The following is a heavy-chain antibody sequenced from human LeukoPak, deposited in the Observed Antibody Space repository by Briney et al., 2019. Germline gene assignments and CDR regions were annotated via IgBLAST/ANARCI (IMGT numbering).Heavy chain of an antibody. D-gene: IGHD3-10*01. V-gene: IGHV1-2*02. CDR1: GYTFTGYY. Sequence: GASVKVSCKASGYTFTGYYMHWVRQAPGQGLEWMGWINPNSGGTNYAQKFQGRVTMTRDTSISTAYMELSRLRSDDTAVYYCARWHEFTMVRGVTDYWGQGTLVTVSS. CDR2: INPNSGGT. J-gene: IGHJ4*02. CDR3: ARWHEFTMVRGVTDY.